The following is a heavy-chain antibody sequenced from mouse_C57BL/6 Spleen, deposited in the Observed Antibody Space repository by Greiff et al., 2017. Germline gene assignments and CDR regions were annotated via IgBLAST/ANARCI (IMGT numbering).Heavy chain of an antibody. V-gene: IGHV1-15*01. CDR2: IDPETGGT. Sequence: QVQLQQSGAELVRPGASVTLSCKASGYTFTDYEMHWVKQTPVHGLEWIGAIDPETGGTAYNQKFKGKAILTADKSSSTAYMELRSLTSEDSAVYYCTRGGQLLWFAYGGKGTLVTVSA. J-gene: IGHJ3*01. D-gene: IGHD4-1*02. CDR3: TRGGQLLWFAY. CDR1: GYTFTDYE.